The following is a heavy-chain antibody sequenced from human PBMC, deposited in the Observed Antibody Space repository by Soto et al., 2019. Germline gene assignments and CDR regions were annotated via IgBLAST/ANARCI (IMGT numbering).Heavy chain of an antibody. CDR1: GFTFSSYG. Sequence: GGSLRLSCAASGFTFSSYGMHWVRQAPGKGLEWVAVISYDGSNKYYADSVKGRFTISRDNSKNTLYLQMNSLRAEDTAVYYCAKSHYYYMDVWGKGTTVTVSS. CDR3: AKSHYYYMDV. V-gene: IGHV3-30*18. J-gene: IGHJ6*03. CDR2: ISYDGSNK.